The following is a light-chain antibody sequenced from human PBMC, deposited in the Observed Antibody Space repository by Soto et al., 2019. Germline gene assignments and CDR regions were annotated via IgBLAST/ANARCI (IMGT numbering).Light chain of an antibody. CDR1: QSVSNNY. CDR2: GAS. V-gene: IGKV3D-20*02. Sequence: EIVFTQSPGTLSLSPGERATLSCRASQSVSNNYLAWYQQKPGQAPRLLIYGASSRATGIPDRFSGSGSGTDFTLTISSLEPEDFAVYYCHQRQYWPPITFGQGTRLEI. CDR3: HQRQYWPPIT. J-gene: IGKJ5*01.